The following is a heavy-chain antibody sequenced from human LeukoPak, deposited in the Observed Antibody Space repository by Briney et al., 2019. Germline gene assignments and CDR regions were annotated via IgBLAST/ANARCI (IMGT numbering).Heavy chain of an antibody. D-gene: IGHD2-2*02. CDR3: VLPGSRYCSSTSCYTHFDY. J-gene: IGHJ4*02. CDR1: EFVVSTSF. Sequence: PGGSLRLSCAASEFVVSTSFMGWVRQAPGKGLEWLSAIGGEKSGSWTKSADSVKGRFTISRDNAKNSLYLQMNSLRAEDTAVYYCVLPGSRYCSSTSCYTHFDYWGQGTLVTVSS. CDR2: IGGEKSGSWT. V-gene: IGHV3-53*01.